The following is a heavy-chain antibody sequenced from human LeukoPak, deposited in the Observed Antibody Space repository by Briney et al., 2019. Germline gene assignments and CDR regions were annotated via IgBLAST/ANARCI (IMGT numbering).Heavy chain of an antibody. J-gene: IGHJ4*02. CDR1: GFTFSSYA. V-gene: IGHV3-23*01. CDR3: AKDPPHVSWLFDY. D-gene: IGHD3-16*01. CDR2: ITNSGGTT. Sequence: QPGGSLRLSCAASGFTFSSYAMSWVRQAPGKGLEWVSAITNSGGTTYYADSVKGRFTISRDNSKNTLYLQMNSLRAEDTAVYHCAKDPPHVSWLFDYWGQGTLVTVSS.